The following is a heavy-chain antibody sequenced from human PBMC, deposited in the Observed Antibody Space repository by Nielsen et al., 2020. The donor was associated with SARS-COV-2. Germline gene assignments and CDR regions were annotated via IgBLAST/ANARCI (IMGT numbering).Heavy chain of an antibody. CDR3: AKDMGRVVLRVHQLKGPFDY. J-gene: IGHJ4*02. D-gene: IGHD2-21*01. CDR2: ISWNSGSI. Sequence: SLKISCAASGFAFDDHAMHWVRQAPGKGLEWVSGISWNSGSIGYADSVKGRFTISRDNAQSSLHLRLSSLRAEDTAFYFCAKDMGRVVLRVHQLKGPFDYWGQGTLVTVSS. V-gene: IGHV3-9*01. CDR1: GFAFDDHA.